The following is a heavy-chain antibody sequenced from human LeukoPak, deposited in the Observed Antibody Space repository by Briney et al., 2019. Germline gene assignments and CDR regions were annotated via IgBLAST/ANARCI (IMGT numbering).Heavy chain of an antibody. CDR1: GFTFSSYA. J-gene: IGHJ5*02. D-gene: IGHD5-18*01. CDR2: ISGSGGST. Sequence: GGSLRLSCAASGFTFSSYAMSWVRQPPGKGLEWVSAISGSGGSTYYADSVKGRFTISRDNSKNTLYLQMNSLSGEDAAVYYCAKDSPNTAMVHHWGQGTLVTVSS. V-gene: IGHV3-23*01. CDR3: AKDSPNTAMVHH.